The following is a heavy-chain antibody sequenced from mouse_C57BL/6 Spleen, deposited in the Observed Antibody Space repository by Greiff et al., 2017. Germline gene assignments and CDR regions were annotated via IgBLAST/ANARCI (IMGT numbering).Heavy chain of an antibody. CDR2: IYPSDSET. Sequence: QVQLQQPGAELVRPGSSVKLSCKASGYTFTSYWMDWVKQRPGQGLEWIGNIYPSDSETHYNQKFKDKATLTVDKSSSTAYMQLSSLTSEDSPVYYCARPSGSSPDWYFDVWGTGTTVTVSS. V-gene: IGHV1-61*01. J-gene: IGHJ1*03. D-gene: IGHD1-1*01. CDR1: GYTFTSYW. CDR3: ARPSGSSPDWYFDV.